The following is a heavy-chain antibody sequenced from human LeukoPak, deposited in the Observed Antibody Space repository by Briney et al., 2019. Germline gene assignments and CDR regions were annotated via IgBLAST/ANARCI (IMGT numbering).Heavy chain of an antibody. D-gene: IGHD6-13*01. Sequence: APVKVSCKASGYTFINYNMHWLRQAPGQGLEWMGIINPSGGSTSYAHTFQGRVTMSRGTSTSTVYMELSSVRSEDTAVYYCERVLLTATGSFYFDSWGQGTLVAVSS. CDR1: GYTFINYN. CDR2: INPSGGST. J-gene: IGHJ4*02. CDR3: ERVLLTATGSFYFDS. V-gene: IGHV1-46*01.